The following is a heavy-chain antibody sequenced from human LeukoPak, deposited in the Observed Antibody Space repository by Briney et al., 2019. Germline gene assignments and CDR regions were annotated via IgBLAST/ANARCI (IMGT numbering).Heavy chain of an antibody. V-gene: IGHV1-2*02. CDR2: INPNSGGT. Sequence: ASVKVSCKASGYTFTGYYMHWVRQAPGQGLEWMGWINPNSGGTNYAQKFQGRVTMTRDTSISTAYMELSRLRSDDTAVYYCARARDGDYLSVFDYWGQGTLVTVSS. J-gene: IGHJ4*02. D-gene: IGHD4-17*01. CDR3: ARARDGDYLSVFDY. CDR1: GYTFTGYY.